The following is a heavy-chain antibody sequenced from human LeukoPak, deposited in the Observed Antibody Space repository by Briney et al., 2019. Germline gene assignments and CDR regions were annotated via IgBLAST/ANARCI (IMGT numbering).Heavy chain of an antibody. CDR3: ARVVPPRHYYYYMDV. J-gene: IGHJ6*03. V-gene: IGHV3-21*01. CDR2: ISSSSDYI. CDR1: GFTFSRYN. Sequence: PGGSLRLSCAASGFTFSRYNMSWVRQAPGKGLEWVSSISSSSDYIYYADSVQGRFTISRDNAKYSLYLQVNSLRAEDTAVYYCARVVPPRHYYYYMDVWGKGTTVTVSS. D-gene: IGHD2-2*01.